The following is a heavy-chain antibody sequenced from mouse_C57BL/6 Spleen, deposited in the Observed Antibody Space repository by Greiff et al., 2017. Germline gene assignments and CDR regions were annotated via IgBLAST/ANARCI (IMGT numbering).Heavy chain of an antibody. V-gene: IGHV1-81*01. CDR3: ARWKDYDGGY. J-gene: IGHJ2*01. CDR2: IYPRSGNT. CDR1: GYTFTSYG. D-gene: IGHD2-3*01. Sequence: VKVVESGAELARPGASVKLSCKASGYTFTSYGISWVKQRTGQGLEWIGEIYPRSGNTYYNEKFKGKATLTADKSSSTAYMELRSLTSEDSAVYFCARWKDYDGGYWGQGTTLTVSS.